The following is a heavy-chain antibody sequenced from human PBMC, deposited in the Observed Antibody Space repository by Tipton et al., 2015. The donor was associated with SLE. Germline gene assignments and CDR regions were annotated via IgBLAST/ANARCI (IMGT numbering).Heavy chain of an antibody. J-gene: IGHJ1*01. D-gene: IGHD1-26*01. V-gene: IGHV1-46*01. Sequence: QLVQSGAEVKKPGASVKVSCKASGYTFTSYYMHWVRQAPGQGLEWMGIINPSGGSTNYAQKLQGRVTMTTDTSTSTAYMELRSLRSDDTAVYYCAREEWVLGAEYFQHWGQGTLVTVSS. CDR1: GYTFTSYY. CDR3: AREEWVLGAEYFQH. CDR2: INPSGGST.